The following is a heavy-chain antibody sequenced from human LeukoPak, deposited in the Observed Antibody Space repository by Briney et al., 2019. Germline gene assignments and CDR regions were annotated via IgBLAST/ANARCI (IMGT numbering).Heavy chain of an antibody. J-gene: IGHJ4*02. V-gene: IGHV3-74*01. CDR2: ITSDGSST. CDR3: SRGVGATDS. CDR1: GFTFSSYW. Sequence: GKSLRLSCTASGFTFSSYWMHWVRQAPGKGLVWVSRITSDGSSTSHADSVKGRFTISRDNAKNTLYLQMNSLRAEDTAVYYCSRGVGATDSWGQGTLVTVSS. D-gene: IGHD1-26*01.